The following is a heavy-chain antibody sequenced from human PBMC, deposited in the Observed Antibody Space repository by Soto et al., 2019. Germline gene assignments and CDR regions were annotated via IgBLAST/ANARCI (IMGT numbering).Heavy chain of an antibody. Sequence: QVQLVQSGAEVKKPGSSVKVSCKASGVTFSSYAISWVRQAPGQGLEWMGGIIPIFGTANYAQKFQGRVTITADESTSTAYKELSSLRSEDTAVYYCARGPPPYSNYYYYGMDVWGQGTTVTVSS. CDR2: IIPIFGTA. CDR1: GVTFSSYA. V-gene: IGHV1-69*01. J-gene: IGHJ6*02. D-gene: IGHD4-4*01. CDR3: ARGPPPYSNYYYYGMDV.